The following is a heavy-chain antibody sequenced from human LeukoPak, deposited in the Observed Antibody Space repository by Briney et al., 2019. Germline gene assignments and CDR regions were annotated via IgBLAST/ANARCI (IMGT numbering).Heavy chain of an antibody. CDR2: ISAYNGNT. Sequence: ASVKVSCKASGYTFTSYGISWVRQAPGQGLGWMGWISAYNGNTNYAQKLQGRVTMTTDTSTSTAYMELRSLRSDDTAVYYCARISPEPYSNDYWGQGTLVTVSS. D-gene: IGHD4-11*01. CDR1: GYTFTSYG. V-gene: IGHV1-18*01. J-gene: IGHJ4*02. CDR3: ARISPEPYSNDY.